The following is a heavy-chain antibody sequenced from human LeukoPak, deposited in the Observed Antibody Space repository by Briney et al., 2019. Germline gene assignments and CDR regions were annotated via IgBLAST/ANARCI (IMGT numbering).Heavy chain of an antibody. CDR1: GFTFSSYW. J-gene: IGHJ3*02. D-gene: IGHD1-26*01. CDR2: ITSDGSST. V-gene: IGHV3-74*01. CDR3: ARATPSIVGATRDAFDI. Sequence: GGSLRLSCAASGFTFSSYWMYWVRQAPGKGLVWVSRITSDGSSTVYADSVKGRFTISRDNARNTLYLQMISLRAEDTAVYYCARATPSIVGATRDAFDIWGQGTMVTVSS.